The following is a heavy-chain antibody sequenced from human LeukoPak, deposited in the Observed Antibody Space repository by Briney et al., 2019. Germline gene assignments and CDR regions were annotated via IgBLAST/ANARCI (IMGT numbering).Heavy chain of an antibody. J-gene: IGHJ4*02. Sequence: GGSLRLSCAASGFTFSSYSMNWVRQAPGKGLEWVSSISTTSRYIYYADSVKGRFTVSRDNAKNSLYLQMNSLRAEDTAVYYCARGDSDYDHDYWGQGTLVTVSS. V-gene: IGHV3-21*01. D-gene: IGHD5-12*01. CDR2: ISTTSRYI. CDR3: ARGDSDYDHDY. CDR1: GFTFSSYS.